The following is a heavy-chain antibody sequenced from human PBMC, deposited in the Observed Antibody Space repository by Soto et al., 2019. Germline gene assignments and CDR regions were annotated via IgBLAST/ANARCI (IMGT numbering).Heavy chain of an antibody. J-gene: IGHJ6*02. CDR3: AKDSKSVSVSAARVYGMDV. D-gene: IGHD2-2*01. CDR2: TRSNGEHT. Sequence: GGSLRLSCAVSGFMFSSFAMTWVRQAPGKGLEWVSTTRSNGEHTYYADSVKGRFTVSRDNSKNTLFLEMSSLRAEDSAIYYCAKDSKSVSVSAARVYGMDVWGQGTTVTVSS. V-gene: IGHV3-23*01. CDR1: GFMFSSFA.